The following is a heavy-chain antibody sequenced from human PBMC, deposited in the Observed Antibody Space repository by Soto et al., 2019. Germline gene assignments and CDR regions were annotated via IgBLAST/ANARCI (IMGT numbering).Heavy chain of an antibody. CDR2: VNYSGRP. J-gene: IGHJ5*02. CDR3: ARRSSSSLGSLFDP. D-gene: IGHD6-6*01. CDR1: GGSFGGYY. Sequence: SETLSLTCGISGGSFGGYYWTWIRQPPGKGLEWIGEVNYSGRPNYNPSLESRVTMSVDTSKNQFSLKLSSVTPTDTAVYYCARRSSSSLGSLFDPWGRGILVTVSS. V-gene: IGHV4-34*01.